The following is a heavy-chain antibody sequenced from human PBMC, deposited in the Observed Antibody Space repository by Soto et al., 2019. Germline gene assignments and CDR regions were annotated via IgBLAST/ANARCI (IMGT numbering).Heavy chain of an antibody. V-gene: IGHV5-51*01. CDR1: GYSFTSYW. D-gene: IGHD6-19*01. Sequence: PGESLKISCKGSGYSFTSYWIGWVRQMPGKGLEWMGIIYPGDSDTRYSPSFQGQVTISADKSISTAYLQWSSLKASDTAMYYCARHQSSGLNYYYYGMDVWGQGTTVTVSS. J-gene: IGHJ6*02. CDR2: IYPGDSDT. CDR3: ARHQSSGLNYYYYGMDV.